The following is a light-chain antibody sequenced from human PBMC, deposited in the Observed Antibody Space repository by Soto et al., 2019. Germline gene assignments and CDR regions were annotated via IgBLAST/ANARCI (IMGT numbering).Light chain of an antibody. J-gene: IGKJ1*01. V-gene: IGKV1-5*03. Sequence: DIQLTQSXSXLSVSVAXRFPITCRASLSISTWLAWYKQKPGKAPKLLIYKASTLKSGVPSRFSGSGCGTEFTLTISSLQPDDFATYYCQNYNSYSEAFGQGTKVDIK. CDR1: LSISTW. CDR2: KAS. CDR3: QNYNSYSEA.